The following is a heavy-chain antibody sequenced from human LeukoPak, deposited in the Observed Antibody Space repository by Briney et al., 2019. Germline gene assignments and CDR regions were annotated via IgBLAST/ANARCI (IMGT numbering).Heavy chain of an antibody. D-gene: IGHD3-10*01. CDR1: GFTFSSYG. J-gene: IGHJ5*02. CDR3: ARAALYYYSSGSYSA. V-gene: IGHV3-48*04. CDR2: ISSSGSTI. Sequence: GRSLRLSCAASGFTFSSYGMNWVRQAPGKGLEWVSYISSSGSTIYYADSVKGRFTISRDNAKNSLYLQMNSLRAEDTAVYYCARAALYYYSSGSYSAWGQGTLVTVSS.